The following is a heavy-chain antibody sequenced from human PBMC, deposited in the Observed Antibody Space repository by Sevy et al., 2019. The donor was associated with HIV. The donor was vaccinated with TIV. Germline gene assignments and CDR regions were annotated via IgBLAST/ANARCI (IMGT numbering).Heavy chain of an antibody. V-gene: IGHV4-59*01. CDR1: GGSISAYY. Sequence: SETLSLTCTVFGGSISAYYWSWIRQSPGKGLEYIGYIYYTGSTYYNPSLKSRVTISIDTSKNQFSLRLTSVTAADTAMYYCARAPPVRSGDDSLNWFDPWGQRTLVTVSS. D-gene: IGHD5-12*01. CDR2: IYYTGST. CDR3: ARAPPVRSGDDSLNWFDP. J-gene: IGHJ5*02.